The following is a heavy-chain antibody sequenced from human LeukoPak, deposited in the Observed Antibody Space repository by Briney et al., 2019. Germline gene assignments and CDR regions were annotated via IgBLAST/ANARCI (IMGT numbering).Heavy chain of an antibody. J-gene: IGHJ4*02. D-gene: IGHD2-2*01. CDR2: ISSSSSTI. V-gene: IGHV3-48*01. CDR3: AREYCSSTSCLYDY. Sequence: PGGSLRLSCAASGFTFSNSAMSWVRQAPGKGLEWVSYISSSSSTIYYADSVKGRFTISRDKAKNSLYLQMSSLRAEDTAVYYCAREYCSSTSCLYDYWGQGTLVTVSS. CDR1: GFTFSNSA.